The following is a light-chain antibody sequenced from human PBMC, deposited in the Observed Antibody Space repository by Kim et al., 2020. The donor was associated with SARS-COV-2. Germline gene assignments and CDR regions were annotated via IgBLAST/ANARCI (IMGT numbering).Light chain of an antibody. J-gene: IGKJ1*01. CDR2: AAS. Sequence: ASIGDRVTITCRPSQGIRNDLSWYQQKPGQAPKVLVYAASSLQPWVPSRFIGSGSDTDCTLTISSLQPEDAATYYCLQDYTYPWTFGQGTKVDIK. CDR1: QGIRND. CDR3: LQDYTYPWT. V-gene: IGKV1-6*01.